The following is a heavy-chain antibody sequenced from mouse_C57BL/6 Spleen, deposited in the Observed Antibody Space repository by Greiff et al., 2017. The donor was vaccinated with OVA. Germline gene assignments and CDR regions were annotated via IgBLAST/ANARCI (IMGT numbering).Heavy chain of an antibody. D-gene: IGHD1-1*01. CDR2: ISSGSSTI. CDR3: ARRSSSYAMDY. J-gene: IGHJ4*01. V-gene: IGHV5-17*01. CDR1: GFTFSDYG. Sequence: EVQLQESGGGLVKPGGSLKLSCAASGFTFSDYGMHWVRQAPEKGLEWVAYISSGSSTIYYADTVKGRFTISRDNAKNTLFLQMTSLRSEDTAMYYCARRSSSYAMDYWGQGTSVTVSS.